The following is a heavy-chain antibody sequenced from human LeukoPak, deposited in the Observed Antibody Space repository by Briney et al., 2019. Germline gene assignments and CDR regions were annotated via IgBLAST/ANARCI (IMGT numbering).Heavy chain of an antibody. V-gene: IGHV3-23*01. D-gene: IGHD6-19*01. CDR2: ISGSGGST. J-gene: IGHJ5*02. CDR1: GFTFSSYA. CDR3: AKYKFVYSSGWYTWFDP. Sequence: PAGSLTLTCAASGFTFSSYAMSWVRQAPGKGLEWVSAISGSGGSTYYADSVKGRFTISRDNSKNTLYLQMNSLRAEDTAVYYCAKYKFVYSSGWYTWFDPWGQGTLVTVSS.